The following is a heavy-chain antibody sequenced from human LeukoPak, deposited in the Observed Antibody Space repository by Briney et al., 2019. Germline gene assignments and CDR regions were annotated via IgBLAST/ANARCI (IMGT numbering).Heavy chain of an antibody. CDR2: MNPNSGNT. Sequence: ASVKVSCKASGYTFTSYDINWVRQATGQGLEWVGWMNPNSGNTGYAQKFQGRVTMTRNTSISTAYMELSSLRSEDTAVYYCARWRYCSGGSCHTGHYYYYGMDVWGQGTTVTVSS. CDR3: ARWRYCSGGSCHTGHYYYYGMDV. V-gene: IGHV1-8*01. CDR1: GYTFTSYD. J-gene: IGHJ6*02. D-gene: IGHD2-15*01.